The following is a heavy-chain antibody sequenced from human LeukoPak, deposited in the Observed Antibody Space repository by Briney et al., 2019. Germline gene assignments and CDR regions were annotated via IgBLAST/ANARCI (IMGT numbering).Heavy chain of an antibody. Sequence: SETLSLTCTVSGGSISSYYWSWIRQPPGKGLEWIGYIYYSGSTNYNPSLKSRVTISVDTSKNQFSLKLSSVTAADTAVYYCARGSYCGGDCYYYYYYYMDVWGKGTTVTISS. CDR3: ARGSYCGGDCYYYYYYYMDV. J-gene: IGHJ6*03. CDR2: IYYSGST. D-gene: IGHD2-21*02. V-gene: IGHV4-59*01. CDR1: GGSISSYY.